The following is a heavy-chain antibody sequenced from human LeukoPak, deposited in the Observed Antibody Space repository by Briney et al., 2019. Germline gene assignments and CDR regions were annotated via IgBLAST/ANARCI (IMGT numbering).Heavy chain of an antibody. V-gene: IGHV3-30-3*01. Sequence: PGGSLRLSCAASGFTLSSYAMHWVRQAPGKGLEWVAVISYDGSNKYYADSVKGRFTISRDNSKNTLYLQMNSLRVEDTAVYYCARRMGYGSGSYYTAYFDYWGQGTLVTVSS. J-gene: IGHJ4*02. D-gene: IGHD3-10*01. CDR1: GFTLSSYA. CDR3: ARRMGYGSGSYYTAYFDY. CDR2: ISYDGSNK.